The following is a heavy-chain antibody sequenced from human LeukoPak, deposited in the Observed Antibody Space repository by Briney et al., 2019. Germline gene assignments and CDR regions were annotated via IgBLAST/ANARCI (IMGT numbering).Heavy chain of an antibody. V-gene: IGHV3-7*01. D-gene: IGHD6-19*01. CDR1: GFTCNKYW. Sequence: GGSLRLSCAASGFTCNKYWMSWVRQAPGKGLEWVANIKGDGSEKNYVDSVKGRFTISRDNAKNSLYLQMNSLRAEDTAVYYCARIFDSGVFDIWGQGTMVTVSS. J-gene: IGHJ3*02. CDR2: IKGDGSEK. CDR3: ARIFDSGVFDI.